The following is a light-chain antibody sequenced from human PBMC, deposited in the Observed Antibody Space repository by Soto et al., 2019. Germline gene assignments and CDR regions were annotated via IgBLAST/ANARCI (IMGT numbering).Light chain of an antibody. CDR1: QSISSY. Sequence: DIQMTQSPSSLSASVGDRVTITCRASQSISSYLNWYQQKPGKAPKLLIYAASSLQSGVPSRFSGSGSGTDFTLTISSLQPEDFATYYCQQSYSTPPQTFGQGTKLKIK. CDR2: AAS. J-gene: IGKJ2*01. CDR3: QQSYSTPPQT. V-gene: IGKV1-39*01.